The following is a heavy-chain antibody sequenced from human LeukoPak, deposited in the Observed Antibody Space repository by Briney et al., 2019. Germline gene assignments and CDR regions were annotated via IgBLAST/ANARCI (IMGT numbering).Heavy chain of an antibody. J-gene: IGHJ6*03. Sequence: SETLSLTCTVSGGPISSSSYYWGWIRQPPGKGLEWIGSIYYSGTTYYNPSLKSRITIPVDTSKNQFSLKLSSVTAADTAVYYCARHKWEVRDYYYYYYMDVWGRGTTVTVSS. CDR2: IYYSGTT. CDR3: ARHKWEVRDYYYYYYMDV. D-gene: IGHD1-26*01. V-gene: IGHV4-39*01. CDR1: GGPISSSSYY.